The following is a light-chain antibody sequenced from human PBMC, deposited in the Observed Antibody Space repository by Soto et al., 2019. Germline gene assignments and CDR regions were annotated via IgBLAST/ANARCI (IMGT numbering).Light chain of an antibody. CDR1: QSVSSTR. CDR3: QHYDNSLYT. CDR2: GAS. V-gene: IGKV3-20*01. J-gene: IGKJ2*01. Sequence: EIVLTQSPGTLSLSPGERATLSCRASQSVSSTRLAWYQQKHGQAPRLLIYGASSRATGITDRFSGSGSETDFTLTISRLEPEDFVVYYCQHYDNSLYTFGQGTKLEF.